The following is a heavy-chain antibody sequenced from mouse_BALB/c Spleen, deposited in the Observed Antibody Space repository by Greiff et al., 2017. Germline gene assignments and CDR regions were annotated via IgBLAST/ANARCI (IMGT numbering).Heavy chain of an antibody. D-gene: IGHD4-1*01. CDR3: AREELNYAMDY. CDR2: IWAGGST. Sequence: VNVVESGPGLVAPSQSLSITCTVSGFSLTSYGVHWVRQPPGKGLEWLGVIWAGGSTNYNSALMSRLSISKDNSKSQVFLKMNSLQTDDTAMYYCAREELNYAMDYWGQGTSVTVSS. V-gene: IGHV2-9*02. J-gene: IGHJ4*01. CDR1: GFSLTSYG.